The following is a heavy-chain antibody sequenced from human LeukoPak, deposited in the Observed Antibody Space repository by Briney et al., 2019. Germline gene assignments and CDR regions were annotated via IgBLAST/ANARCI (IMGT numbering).Heavy chain of an antibody. J-gene: IGHJ3*02. D-gene: IGHD3-10*01. CDR1: GYTFTSYD. Sequence: ASVKVSCKASGYTFTSYDISWVRQATGQGLEWMGWMNPNSGNTGYAQKFQGRVTMTRNTSISTAYMELSSLRSEDTAVYYCARVGRKSRHAFDIWGQGTMVTVSS. V-gene: IGHV1-8*01. CDR3: ARVGRKSRHAFDI. CDR2: MNPNSGNT.